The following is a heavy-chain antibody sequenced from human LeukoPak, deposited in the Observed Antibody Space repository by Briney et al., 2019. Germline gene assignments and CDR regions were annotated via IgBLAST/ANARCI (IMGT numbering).Heavy chain of an antibody. J-gene: IGHJ4*02. D-gene: IGHD4-17*01. CDR3: ARADYGDYAPDY. Sequence: SETLSLTCAVYGGSFSGYYWSWIRQPPGKGLEWIGEINHSGSTNYNPSLKSRVTISVDTSKNQFSLKLSSVTAADTAVYYCARADYGDYAPDYWGQGTPVTVSS. CDR1: GGSFSGYY. CDR2: INHSGST. V-gene: IGHV4-34*01.